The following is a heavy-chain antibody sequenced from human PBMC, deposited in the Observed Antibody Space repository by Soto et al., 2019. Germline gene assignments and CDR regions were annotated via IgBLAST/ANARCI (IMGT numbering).Heavy chain of an antibody. J-gene: IGHJ4*02. V-gene: IGHV3-48*01. Sequence: EVQLVESGGGLVQPGGSLRLSCAASGFTFSSYSMNWVRQAPGKGLEWVSYISGSSSTIYYADSVKGRFTISRDNAKNSLYLQMNSLRAEDTAVYYCARDVGNYDNSGYAGDYWGQGTLVTVSS. CDR1: GFTFSSYS. CDR2: ISGSSSTI. D-gene: IGHD3-22*01. CDR3: ARDVGNYDNSGYAGDY.